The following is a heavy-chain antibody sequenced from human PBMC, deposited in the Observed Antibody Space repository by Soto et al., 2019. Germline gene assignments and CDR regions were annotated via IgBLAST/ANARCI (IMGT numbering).Heavy chain of an antibody. V-gene: IGHV3-30*18. CDR3: AQDDSSGYTLDY. Sequence: QVQLVESGGGVVQPGRSLRLSCAASGFTFSSYGMHWVRQAPGKGLEWVAVISYDGSNKYYADSVKGRITISRDNSKNTLYLQINSRRAEDTAVYYCAQDDSSGYTLDYWGQGTLVTVSS. CDR1: GFTFSSYG. J-gene: IGHJ4*02. D-gene: IGHD3-22*01. CDR2: ISYDGSNK.